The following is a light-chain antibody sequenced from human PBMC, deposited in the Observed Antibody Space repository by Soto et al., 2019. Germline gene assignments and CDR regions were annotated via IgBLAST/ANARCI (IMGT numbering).Light chain of an antibody. CDR3: SSYTSSSTLMV. V-gene: IGLV2-14*01. Sequence: QSALTQPASVSGSPGQSITISCTGTSSDVGGYNSVSWYQQHPGKAPKLMIYDVSNRPSGVSNRFSGSESGNTASLTISGLQAEDEADYYCSSYTSSSTLMVFGGGTKLTVL. J-gene: IGLJ2*01. CDR1: SSDVGGYNS. CDR2: DVS.